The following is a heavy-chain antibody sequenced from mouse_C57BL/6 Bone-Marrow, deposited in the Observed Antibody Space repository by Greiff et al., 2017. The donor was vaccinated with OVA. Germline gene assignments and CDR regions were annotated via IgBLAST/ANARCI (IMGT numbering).Heavy chain of an antibody. J-gene: IGHJ3*01. V-gene: IGHV2-9-1*01. CDR2: IWTGGGT. CDR1: GFSLTSYA. D-gene: IGHD2-4*01. Sequence: VKVVESGPGLVAPSQSLSITCTVSGFSLTSYAISWVRQPPGKGLEWLGVIWTGGGTNYNSALKSRLSISKDNSKSQVFLKMNSLQTDDTARYYCARNGGTIYYDYLAWFAYWGQGTLVTVSA. CDR3: ARNGGTIYYDYLAWFAY.